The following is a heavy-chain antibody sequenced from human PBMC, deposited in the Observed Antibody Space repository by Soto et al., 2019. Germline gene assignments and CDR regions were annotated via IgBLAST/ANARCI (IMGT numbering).Heavy chain of an antibody. Sequence: GASVKVSCKASGGTFSSYAISWVRQAPGQGLEWMGGIIPIFGTANYAQKFQGRVTITADESTSTAYMELSSLRSEDTAVYYCASYKNPGYSSSWYGDQFDYWGQGTLVTVSS. J-gene: IGHJ4*02. CDR2: IIPIFGTA. CDR3: ASYKNPGYSSSWYGDQFDY. V-gene: IGHV1-69*13. D-gene: IGHD6-13*01. CDR1: GGTFSSYA.